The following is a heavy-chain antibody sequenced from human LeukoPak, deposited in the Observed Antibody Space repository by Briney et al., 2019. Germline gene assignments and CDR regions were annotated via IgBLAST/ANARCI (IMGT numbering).Heavy chain of an antibody. Sequence: SETLSLTCTVSGGSIISSSYYWGWIRQPPGKGLEWIGSIYYSGSTYYNPSLKSRVTISVDTSKNQFSLKLSSVTAADTAVYYCARHNNWFDPWGQGTLVTVSS. CDR3: ARHNNWFDP. J-gene: IGHJ5*02. CDR2: IYYSGST. V-gene: IGHV4-39*01. CDR1: GGSIISSSYY.